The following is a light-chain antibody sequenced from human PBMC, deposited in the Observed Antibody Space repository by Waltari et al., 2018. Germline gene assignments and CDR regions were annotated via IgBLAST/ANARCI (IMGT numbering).Light chain of an antibody. V-gene: IGLV2-23*02. J-gene: IGLJ2*01. CDR3: CSYAGSNTVL. CDR2: EVN. Sequence: QSALTQPASVSGSPEQSITISCTGTSSDVGSYNLVSWYQQHPGKAPKLMISEVNERPSVVSIRFSGSKSGNTAFLTSSALQAEDEADYYCCSYAGSNTVLFGGGTKLTVL. CDR1: SSDVGSYNL.